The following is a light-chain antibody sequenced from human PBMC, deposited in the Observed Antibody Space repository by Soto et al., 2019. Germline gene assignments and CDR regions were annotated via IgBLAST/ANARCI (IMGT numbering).Light chain of an antibody. CDR1: SSDIGTYNY. V-gene: IGLV2-14*01. CDR2: EVN. J-gene: IGLJ1*01. Sequence: QSVLTQPASVSGSPGQSITVSCTGTSSDIGTYNYVSWYQQHPGKAPKVIIYEVNNRPSGVSNRFSGSKSGNTASLTISGLQAEDEADYYCASFTTSSTRVFGTGTKVTV. CDR3: ASFTTSSTRV.